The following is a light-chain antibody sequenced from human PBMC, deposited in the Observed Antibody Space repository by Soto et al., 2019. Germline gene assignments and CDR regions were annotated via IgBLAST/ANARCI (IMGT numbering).Light chain of an antibody. CDR1: QTISHN. CDR3: PHSYNSPPT. V-gene: IGKV1-39*01. J-gene: IGKJ1*01. CDR2: AAS. Sequence: DIEMTQSPSSLSASVGDRVTITCLASQTISHNLNWYQHKPGKAPNLLIDAASSLGSEVPSRFNGSGSGSHFTLTITSLQREDSATYFCPHSYNSPPTFGQGTLVDIK.